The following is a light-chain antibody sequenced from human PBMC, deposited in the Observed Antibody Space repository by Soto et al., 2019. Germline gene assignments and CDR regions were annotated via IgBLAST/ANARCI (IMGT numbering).Light chain of an antibody. J-gene: IGKJ1*01. Sequence: IQLTQSPSSLSASVGDRVTITCRASQGIDSYLAWYQQRPGKVPQLLIYETSILQSGVSSRFSGSGSGTEFTLTVSSLQPEDFATYYCLQDHDDSWTFGQGTKV. CDR1: QGIDSY. V-gene: IGKV1-9*01. CDR3: LQDHDDSWT. CDR2: ETS.